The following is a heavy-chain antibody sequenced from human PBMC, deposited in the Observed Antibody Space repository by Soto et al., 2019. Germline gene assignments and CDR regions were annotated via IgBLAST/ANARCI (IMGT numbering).Heavy chain of an antibody. D-gene: IGHD4-17*01. CDR2: MYNTGST. V-gene: IGHV4-59*01. CDR1: GGSISGYY. Sequence: SETLSLTCTVSGGSISGYYWSWIRQPPGKGLEWIGYMYNTGSTVYNPSFKSRVTISVDTSKNQFSLKLNSVTAADTAVYYCARGYGASFDYWGQGTLVTVSS. J-gene: IGHJ4*02. CDR3: ARGYGASFDY.